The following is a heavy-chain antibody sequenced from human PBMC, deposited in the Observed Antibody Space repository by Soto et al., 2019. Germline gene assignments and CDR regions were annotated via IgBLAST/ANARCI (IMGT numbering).Heavy chain of an antibody. CDR1: GFTFSDYA. CDR2: VSGRGDGT. Sequence: EIQILESGGALVQPAGSLRLSCSVSGFTFSDYAMNWVRQAPGKGLEWVSAVSGRGDGTFDADSVKGRFTISRDNSKNTVYMQINSLTVDDTAVYCCAKDVEEVLPYSGMDVWGRGTTVRVSS. V-gene: IGHV3-23*01. CDR3: AKDVEEVLPYSGMDV. J-gene: IGHJ6*02.